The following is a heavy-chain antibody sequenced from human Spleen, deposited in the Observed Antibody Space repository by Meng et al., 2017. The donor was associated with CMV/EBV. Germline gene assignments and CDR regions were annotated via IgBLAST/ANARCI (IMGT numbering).Heavy chain of an antibody. V-gene: IGHV3-11*01. CDR2: ISSSGSTI. CDR1: GGSFSGYY. J-gene: IGHJ6*02. D-gene: IGHD2-8*02. CDR3: ARGVLTKGMDV. Sequence: LSLTCAVYGGSFSGYYWSWIRQAPGKGLEWVSYISSSGSTIYYADSVKGRFTISRDNAKNSLYLQMNSLRAEDTAVYYCARGVLTKGMDVWGQGTTVTVSS.